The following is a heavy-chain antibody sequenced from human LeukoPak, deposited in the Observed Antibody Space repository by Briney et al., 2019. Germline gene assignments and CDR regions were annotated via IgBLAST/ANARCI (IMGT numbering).Heavy chain of an antibody. D-gene: IGHD1-26*01. CDR3: ASGTGVGATIFAFDI. J-gene: IGHJ3*02. Sequence: SVKVSCKASGGTFSSYAISWVRQAPGQGLEWRGGIIPIFGTANYAQKFQGRVTITTDESTSTAYMELSSLRSEDTAVYYCASGTGVGATIFAFDIWGQGTMVTVSS. CDR2: IIPIFGTA. CDR1: GGTFSSYA. V-gene: IGHV1-69*05.